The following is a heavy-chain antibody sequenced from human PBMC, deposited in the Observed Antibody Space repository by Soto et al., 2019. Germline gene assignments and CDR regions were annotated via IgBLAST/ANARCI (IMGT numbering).Heavy chain of an antibody. D-gene: IGHD6-6*01. V-gene: IGHV3-53*01. J-gene: IGHJ6*02. CDR1: GFTVSSNY. CDR2: IYSGGST. CDR3: ATDSSSSHYYGMDV. Sequence: GGSLRLSCAASGFTVSSNYMSWVRQAPGKGLEWVSVIYSGGSTYYADSVKGRFTISRDNSKNTLYLQMNSLRAEDTAVYYCATDSSSSHYYGMDVWGQGTTGTVS.